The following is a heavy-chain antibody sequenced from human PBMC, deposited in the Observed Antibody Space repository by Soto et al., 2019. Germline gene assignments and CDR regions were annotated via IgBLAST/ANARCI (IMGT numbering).Heavy chain of an antibody. V-gene: IGHV3-33*01. J-gene: IGHJ6*02. CDR1: GFTFSSYG. CDR3: ARDPLDRYDSSGYYYVGPYSMDV. CDR2: IWYDGSNK. D-gene: IGHD3-22*01. Sequence: GVSLRLSCAASGFTFSSYGMHWVRQAPGKGLEWVAVIWYDGSNKYYADSVKGRFTISRDNSKNTLYLQMNSLRAEDTAVYYCARDPLDRYDSSGYYYVGPYSMDVWGQGTTVTVSS.